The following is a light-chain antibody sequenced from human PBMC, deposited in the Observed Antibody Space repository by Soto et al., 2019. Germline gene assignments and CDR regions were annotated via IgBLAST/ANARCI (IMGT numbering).Light chain of an antibody. V-gene: IGLV6-57*02. CDR1: SGNIARNY. CDR3: QSYDSSSVV. J-gene: IGLJ2*01. CDR2: DDD. Sequence: NFMLTQPHSVSESPGKTVTISCTGSSGNIARNYVQWYQQRPGSAPTTVIYDDDQRPSGVPDRFSGSIDRSSNSASLTISGLRTEDEAAYNCQSYDSSSVVFGGGTKLTVL.